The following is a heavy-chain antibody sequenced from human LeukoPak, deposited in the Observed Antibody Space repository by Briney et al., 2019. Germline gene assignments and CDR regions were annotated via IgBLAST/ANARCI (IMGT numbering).Heavy chain of an antibody. Sequence: GGSLRRSCAASGFTFDDYGMSWVRQAPGKGLEWVSGMNWSGVSTGYADSVKGRFTISRDNAKNSLYLQMNSLRADDTALYYCARDRGWFGATDYWGQGVLVTVSS. CDR3: ARDRGWFGATDY. J-gene: IGHJ4*02. CDR1: GFTFDDYG. CDR2: MNWSGVST. V-gene: IGHV3-20*04. D-gene: IGHD3-10*01.